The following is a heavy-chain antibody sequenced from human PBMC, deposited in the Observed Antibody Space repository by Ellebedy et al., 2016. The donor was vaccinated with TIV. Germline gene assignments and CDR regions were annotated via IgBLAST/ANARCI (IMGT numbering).Heavy chain of an antibody. D-gene: IGHD3-3*01. CDR1: GFTFSSYG. CDR2: ISYDGSNK. CDR3: AKEGYYDFWSGYYPARPYYYYYYMDV. V-gene: IGHV3-30*18. J-gene: IGHJ6*03. Sequence: GESLKISXAASGFTFSSYGMHWVRQAPGKGLEWVAVISYDGSNKYYADSVKGRFTISRDNSKNTLYLQMNSLRAEDTAVYYCAKEGYYDFWSGYYPARPYYYYYYMDVWGKGTTVTVSS.